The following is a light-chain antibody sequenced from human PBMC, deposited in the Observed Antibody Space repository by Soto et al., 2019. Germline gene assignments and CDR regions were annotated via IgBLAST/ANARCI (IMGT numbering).Light chain of an antibody. Sequence: DIQMTQSPSSLSASVGDRVTITCRASQSISSWLAWYQQKPGKVPKLLIYKASSLESGVPSRFSGSGSGTEFTLTISSLQPEDFATYYCQQYNSYSTFGQGTKVDNK. CDR1: QSISSW. CDR3: QQYNSYST. J-gene: IGKJ1*01. V-gene: IGKV1-5*03. CDR2: KAS.